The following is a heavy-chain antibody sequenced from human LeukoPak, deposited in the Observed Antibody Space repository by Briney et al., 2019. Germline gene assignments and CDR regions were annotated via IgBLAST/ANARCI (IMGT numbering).Heavy chain of an antibody. CDR1: GYTFTGYY. Sequence: ALVKVSCKASGYTFTGYYMHWVRQAPGQGLEWMGWINPNSGGTNYAQKFQGRVTMTRDTSISTAYMELSRLRSDDTAVYYCASTNWNGELFDYWGQGTLVTVSS. D-gene: IGHD1-1*01. CDR2: INPNSGGT. V-gene: IGHV1-2*02. J-gene: IGHJ4*02. CDR3: ASTNWNGELFDY.